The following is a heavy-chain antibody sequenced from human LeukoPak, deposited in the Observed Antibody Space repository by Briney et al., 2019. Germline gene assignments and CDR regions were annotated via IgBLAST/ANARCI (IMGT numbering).Heavy chain of an antibody. D-gene: IGHD3-9*01. CDR1: GGSISSGGYY. CDR3: ARYLPEDILTGYYQIGWFDP. V-gene: IGHV4-31*03. J-gene: IGHJ5*02. Sequence: PSETLSLTCTVSGGSISSGGYYWSWIRQHPGKGLEWIGYIYYSGGTYYNPSLKSRVTISVDTSKNQFSLKLSSVTAADTAVYYCARYLPEDILTGYYQIGWFDPWGQGTLVTVSS. CDR2: IYYSGGT.